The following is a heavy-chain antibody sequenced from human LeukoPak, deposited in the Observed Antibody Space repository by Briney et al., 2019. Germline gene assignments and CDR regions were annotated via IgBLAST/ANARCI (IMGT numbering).Heavy chain of an antibody. Sequence: SVKVSCKASGGTFSSYAISWVRQAPGQGLEWMGRIIPIFGTANYAQKFQGRVTITADKSTSTAYMELSSMRSEDTAVYYCAFPRGRSRDGYNWVFDYWGQGTLVTVSS. J-gene: IGHJ4*02. CDR3: AFPRGRSRDGYNWVFDY. CDR1: GGTFSSYA. D-gene: IGHD5-24*01. CDR2: IIPIFGTA. V-gene: IGHV1-69*06.